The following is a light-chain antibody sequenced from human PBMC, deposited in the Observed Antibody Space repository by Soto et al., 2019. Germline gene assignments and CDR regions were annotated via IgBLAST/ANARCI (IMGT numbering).Light chain of an antibody. CDR2: DAS. CDR1: QRVTSY. Sequence: EIVLTQSPATLSLSPGERATLSSRPSQRVTSYLAWYQQKPGQAPRLLIYDASNRATGIPARFSGSGSGTDFTLTISSLEPEDFAVYYCQQRSNWNTFGQGTRLEIK. J-gene: IGKJ5*01. V-gene: IGKV3-11*01. CDR3: QQRSNWNT.